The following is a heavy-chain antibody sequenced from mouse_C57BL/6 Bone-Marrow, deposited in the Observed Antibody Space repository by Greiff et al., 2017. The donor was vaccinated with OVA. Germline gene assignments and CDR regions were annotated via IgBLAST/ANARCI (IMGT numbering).Heavy chain of an antibody. Sequence: EVKLVESGGGLVKPGGSLKLSCAASGFTFSSYAMSWVRQTPEKRLEWVATISDGGSYTYYPDNVKGRFTISRDNAKNNLYLQMSHLKSEDTAMYYCAREGRYYYGSSLDYWGQGTTLTVSS. D-gene: IGHD1-1*01. CDR2: ISDGGSYT. V-gene: IGHV5-4*01. CDR1: GFTFSSYA. CDR3: AREGRYYYGSSLDY. J-gene: IGHJ2*01.